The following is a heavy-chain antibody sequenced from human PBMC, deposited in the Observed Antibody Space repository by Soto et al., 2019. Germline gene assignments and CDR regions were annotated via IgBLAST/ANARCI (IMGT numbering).Heavy chain of an antibody. J-gene: IGHJ4*02. CDR2: IYSGGGT. V-gene: IGHV3-66*01. CDR1: GFTVSSNY. CDR3: ARGGYYGSGSYNAY. Sequence: EVQLVESGGGLVQPGGSLRLSCAASGFTVSSNYMSWVRQAPGKGLEWVSIIYSGGGTYYADSVKGRFTISRDKSKNTLYLQMNSLRAEDTAVYYCARGGYYGSGSYNAYWGQGTLVTVSS. D-gene: IGHD3-10*01.